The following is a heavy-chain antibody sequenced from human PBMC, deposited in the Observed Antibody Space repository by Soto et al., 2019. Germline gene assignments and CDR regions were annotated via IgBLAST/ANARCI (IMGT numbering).Heavy chain of an antibody. Sequence: PSETLSLTCSVSGGSIRSFYWSWIRQPPGKGPEWIGYIHHSGKIDYNPSLKSRVTMSVDTSKSELSLSLSSVTAADTAVYYCARVLPHIFITHDVFDIWGQGTMVTVSS. V-gene: IGHV4-59*01. CDR3: ARVLPHIFITHDVFDI. CDR2: IHHSGKI. D-gene: IGHD3-22*01. J-gene: IGHJ3*02. CDR1: GGSIRSFY.